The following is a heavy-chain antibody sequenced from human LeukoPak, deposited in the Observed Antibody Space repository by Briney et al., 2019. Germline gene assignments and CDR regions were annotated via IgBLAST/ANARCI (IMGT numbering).Heavy chain of an antibody. Sequence: GAPLKISCKGSGSRFTSYWIGWGRQMPGKGLEWMGIIYPGDSDTRYSRWFQGQVNISADKSISTAYLQWSSLKASDTAMYYCARRLPGLAAGGNWFDPWGQGTLVTVSS. D-gene: IGHD3/OR15-3a*01. J-gene: IGHJ5*02. CDR3: ARRLPGLAAGGNWFDP. CDR1: GSRFTSYW. V-gene: IGHV5-51*01. CDR2: IYPGDSDT.